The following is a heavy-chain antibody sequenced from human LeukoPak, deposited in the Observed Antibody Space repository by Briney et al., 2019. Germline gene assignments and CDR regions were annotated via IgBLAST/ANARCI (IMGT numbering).Heavy chain of an antibody. D-gene: IGHD6-25*01. V-gene: IGHV1-2*02. J-gene: IGHJ4*02. CDR1: GYTFTDYF. CDR2: INPNINGT. CDR3: ARERTPGSGYGVDY. Sequence: ASVKVSCKASGYTFTDYFMNWVRQAPGQGLEWMGWINPNINGTNYAQKFQGRVTMTGDRSISTAYMELSRLRSDDTAVYYCARERTPGSGYGVDYWGQGTVVTVSS.